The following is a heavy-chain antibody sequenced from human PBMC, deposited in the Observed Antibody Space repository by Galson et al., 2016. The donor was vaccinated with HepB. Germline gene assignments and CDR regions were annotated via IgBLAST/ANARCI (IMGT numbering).Heavy chain of an antibody. CDR1: GFTFGNFA. J-gene: IGHJ4*02. D-gene: IGHD6-19*01. V-gene: IGHV3-9*01. CDR3: ARDGSGWLFDS. Sequence: SLRLSCAASGFTFGNFAMHWVRQAPGKGLEWVSGIRWNGGTLGYADSVKGRFTISRGNAKNSLYLQMNSLRAEDTAVYYCARDGSGWLFDSWGQGTLVTVSS. CDR2: IRWNGGTL.